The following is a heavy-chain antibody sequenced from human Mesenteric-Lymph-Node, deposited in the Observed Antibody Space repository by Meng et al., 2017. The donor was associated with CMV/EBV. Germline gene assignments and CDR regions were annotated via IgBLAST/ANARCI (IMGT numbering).Heavy chain of an antibody. Sequence: GSLRLSCTVSGGSISSSSYYWGWIRQPPGKGLEWIGSIYYSGSTYYNPSLKSRVTISVDTSKNQFSLKLSSVTAADTAVYYCARDAKWIQLSQGLWGQGTLVTVSS. D-gene: IGHD5-18*01. CDR3: ARDAKWIQLSQGL. V-gene: IGHV4-39*07. J-gene: IGHJ4*02. CDR1: GGSISSSSYY. CDR2: IYYSGST.